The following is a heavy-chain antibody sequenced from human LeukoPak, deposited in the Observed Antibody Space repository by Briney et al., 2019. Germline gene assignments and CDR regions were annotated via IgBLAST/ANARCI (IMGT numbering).Heavy chain of an antibody. J-gene: IGHJ4*02. D-gene: IGHD3-10*01. CDR3: GIREYYFDY. CDR2: ISGSGGST. CDR1: GFTFSSYA. V-gene: IGHV3-23*01. Sequence: GGSLRLSCAASGFTFSSYAMSWVRQAPGKGLEWVSAISGSGGSTYYADSVKGRFTISRDNSKNSLYLQMNGLRAEDTAVYYCGIREYYFDYWGQGTLVTVSS.